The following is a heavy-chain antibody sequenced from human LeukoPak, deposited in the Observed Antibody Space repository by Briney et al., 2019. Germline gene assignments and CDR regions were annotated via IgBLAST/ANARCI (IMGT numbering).Heavy chain of an antibody. D-gene: IGHD4-17*01. CDR2: IRYDGSNK. Sequence: GGSLRLSCAASGFTFSSYGMHWVRQAPGKGLEWVAFIRYDGSNKYYADSVKGRFTISRDNSKNTLYLQMNSLRAEDAAVYYCAKDPYGDYTFDYWGQGTLVTVSS. V-gene: IGHV3-30*02. CDR3: AKDPYGDYTFDY. J-gene: IGHJ4*02. CDR1: GFTFSSYG.